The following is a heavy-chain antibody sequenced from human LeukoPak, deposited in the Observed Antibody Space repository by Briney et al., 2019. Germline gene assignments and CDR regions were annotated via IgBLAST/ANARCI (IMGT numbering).Heavy chain of an antibody. J-gene: IGHJ4*02. D-gene: IGHD3-16*01. CDR1: GFTVSSNY. Sequence: GGSLRLSCAASGFTVSSNYMSWVRQAPGKGLEWVSVTYSGGSTYYADSVKGRFTISRDNSKNTLYLQMNSLRAEDTAVYYCARGASMITFGGELDYWGQGTLVTVSS. CDR3: ARGASMITFGGELDY. CDR2: TYSGGST. V-gene: IGHV3-66*02.